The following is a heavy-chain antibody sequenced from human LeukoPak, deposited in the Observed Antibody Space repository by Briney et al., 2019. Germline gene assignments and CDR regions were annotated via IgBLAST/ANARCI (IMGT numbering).Heavy chain of an antibody. V-gene: IGHV4-39*01. Sequence: SETLSLTCTVSGGSISSNSHYWGWIRQPPGKGLEWIGGIYYSGNTYYNPSLRSRVTISVDTSKNQFSLKLNSVTAADTAVYYCARHQYYYDISGYLFDYWGQGALVTVSS. CDR2: IYYSGNT. D-gene: IGHD3-22*01. CDR3: ARHQYYYDISGYLFDY. J-gene: IGHJ4*02. CDR1: GGSISSNSHY.